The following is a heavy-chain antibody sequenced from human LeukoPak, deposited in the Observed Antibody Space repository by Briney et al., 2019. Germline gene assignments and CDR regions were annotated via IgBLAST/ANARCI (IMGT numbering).Heavy chain of an antibody. D-gene: IGHD6-19*01. V-gene: IGHV4-39*07. CDR1: GGSISSSSYY. J-gene: IGHJ6*03. Sequence: TSETLSLTCTVSGGSISSSSYYWGWIRQPPGKGLEWIGEINHSGSTNYNPSLKSRVTISVDTSKNQFSLKLSSVTAADTAVYYCARGLTYSSGWFYYYYYYMDVWGKGTTVTVSS. CDR3: ARGLTYSSGWFYYYYYYMDV. CDR2: INHSGST.